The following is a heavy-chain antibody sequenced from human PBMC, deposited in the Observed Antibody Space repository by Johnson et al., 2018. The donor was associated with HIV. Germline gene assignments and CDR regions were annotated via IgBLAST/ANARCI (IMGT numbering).Heavy chain of an antibody. V-gene: IGHV3-30-3*01. CDR1: GFTFSSYA. Sequence: QVQVVESGGGVVQPGRSLRLSCAASGFTFSSYAMHWVRQAPGKGLEWVAVISYDGSNKYYADSVKGRFTISRDNSKNTLYLQMNSLGAEDTAVYYLSSGYGSSLDAFDIWGQGTMVTVSS. D-gene: IGHD6-13*01. CDR3: SSGYGSSLDAFDI. CDR2: ISYDGSNK. J-gene: IGHJ3*02.